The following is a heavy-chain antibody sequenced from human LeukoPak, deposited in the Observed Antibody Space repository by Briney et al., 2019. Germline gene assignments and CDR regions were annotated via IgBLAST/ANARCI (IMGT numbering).Heavy chain of an antibody. J-gene: IGHJ6*03. CDR2: IIPMFGTT. D-gene: IGHD3-16*01. CDR3: AGGRYYYYMDV. Sequence: SVEVSCKASGGTFGSYAISWVRQAPGQGLEWMGGIIPMFGTTNYAQKFQGRVTITTDESRSTAYMEVSSLRSDDTAVYSCAGGRYYYYMDVWGEGTTVTVSS. CDR1: GGTFGSYA. V-gene: IGHV1-69*05.